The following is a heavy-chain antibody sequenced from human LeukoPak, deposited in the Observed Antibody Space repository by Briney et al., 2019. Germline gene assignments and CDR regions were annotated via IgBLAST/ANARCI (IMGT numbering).Heavy chain of an antibody. Sequence: PGGSLRLSCAASGFTFSSYEMNWVRQAPGKGLEWVSYISGSGSTIYYADSVKGRFTISRDNAKNSLYLQMNSLRAEDTAVYYCARVRHILTGYYIEYFDYWGQGTLVTVCS. CDR1: GFTFSSYE. CDR2: ISGSGSTI. CDR3: ARVRHILTGYYIEYFDY. D-gene: IGHD3-9*01. V-gene: IGHV3-48*03. J-gene: IGHJ4*02.